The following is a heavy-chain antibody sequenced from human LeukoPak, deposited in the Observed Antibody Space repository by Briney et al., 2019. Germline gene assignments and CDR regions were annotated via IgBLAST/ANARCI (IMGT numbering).Heavy chain of an antibody. CDR1: GFTFSTSS. V-gene: IGHV3-33*01. CDR3: ARELTGAYYFDY. CDR2: IWYDGRNK. D-gene: IGHD3-16*01. Sequence: AGSLSLSCEASGFTFSTSSMHWVLQDPAEKLQWLVVIWYDGRNKNYEASVKGRLTISRDKPKNTLSLQLNSLRAEDSAVYYCARELTGAYYFDYWGQGTLVTVSS. J-gene: IGHJ4*02.